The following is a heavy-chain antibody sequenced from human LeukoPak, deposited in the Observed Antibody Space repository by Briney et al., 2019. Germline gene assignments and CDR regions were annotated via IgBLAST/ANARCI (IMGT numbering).Heavy chain of an antibody. V-gene: IGHV1-18*01. CDR3: ARDLWELGEPDGAFDI. J-gene: IGHJ3*02. D-gene: IGHD1-26*01. CDR2: ISAYNGNT. CDR1: GYTFTSYG. Sequence: ASVKVSCKASGYTFTSYGISWVRQAPGQGLEWMGWISAYNGNTNYAQKLQGRVTMTTDTSTSTAYMELRSLRSDDTAVYYCARDLWELGEPDGAFDIWGQGTMVTVSP.